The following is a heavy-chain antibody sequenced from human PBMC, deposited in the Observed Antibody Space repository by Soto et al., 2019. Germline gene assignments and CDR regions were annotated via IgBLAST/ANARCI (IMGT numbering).Heavy chain of an antibody. D-gene: IGHD5-18*01. CDR1: GFTFSGYS. V-gene: IGHV3-21*01. CDR3: ARVLGPTWIQLPYYYYYMDV. J-gene: IGHJ6*03. Sequence: EVQLVESGGGLVKPGGSVRVSCAASGFTFSGYSMNWVRQAPGKGLEWFSSISSSSSYIYYADSVKGRFTISRDNAKNSLYLQMNSLRAEDSAVYYCARVLGPTWIQLPYYYYYMDVWGKGTTVTVSS. CDR2: ISSSSSYI.